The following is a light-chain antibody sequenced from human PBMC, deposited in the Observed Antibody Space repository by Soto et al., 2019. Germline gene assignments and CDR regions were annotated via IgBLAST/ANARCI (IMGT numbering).Light chain of an antibody. CDR1: QGISRS. Sequence: DIQMTQSPSSVSASVGDRVTISCQASQGISRSLAWYQQKPGKAPKLLIYAASSLQSGVPSRFSGSGFGTDFTLTISSLQPEDSAIYYCHQSDTFPITFGQGTRLEI. J-gene: IGKJ5*01. CDR2: AAS. CDR3: HQSDTFPIT. V-gene: IGKV1D-12*01.